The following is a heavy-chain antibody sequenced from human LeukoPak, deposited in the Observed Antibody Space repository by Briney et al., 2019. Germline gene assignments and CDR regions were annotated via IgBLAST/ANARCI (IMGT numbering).Heavy chain of an antibody. Sequence: GGSLRLSCEASGLIFSDYSFNWIRQAPGKGLEWVSSNNPLASSIYYADSVKGRFIISRDNAKNSLYLQMDSLRAEDTAFYYCARLRRNSDRSGYYYYYDYWGQGTLVTVSS. D-gene: IGHD3-22*01. CDR3: ARLRRNSDRSGYYYYYDY. CDR1: GLIFSDYS. J-gene: IGHJ4*02. CDR2: NNPLASSI. V-gene: IGHV3-21*01.